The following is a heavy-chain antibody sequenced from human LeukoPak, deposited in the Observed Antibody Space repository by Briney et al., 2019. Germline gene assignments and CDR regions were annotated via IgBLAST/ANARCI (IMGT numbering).Heavy chain of an antibody. Sequence: SETLSLTCTVSGGSISSISYYWGWIRQPPGKGLEWIGHIYYSGSTFYNPSLKSRVTISVDTSKNQFSLKLSSVTAADTAVYYCARYYYDSSVFDIWGQGTMVTVSS. D-gene: IGHD3-22*01. CDR3: ARYYYDSSVFDI. CDR1: GGSISSISYY. J-gene: IGHJ3*02. CDR2: IYYSGST. V-gene: IGHV4-39*01.